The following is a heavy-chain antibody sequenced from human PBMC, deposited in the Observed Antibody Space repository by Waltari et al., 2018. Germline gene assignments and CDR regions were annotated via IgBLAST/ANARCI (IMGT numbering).Heavy chain of an antibody. CDR1: GFAVRDNY. Sequence: EVQLVETGGGFIQPGGSLRLSCAVSGFAVRDNYMRWVRQAPGKGLEWVSVIYSGASTYYADSVKGRFTISRDTSKNTVYLQMNSLRGEDTAVYFCASHYCSGGSCYFDYWGQGTLVTVSS. V-gene: IGHV3-53*02. CDR3: ASHYCSGGSCYFDY. D-gene: IGHD2-15*01. J-gene: IGHJ4*02. CDR2: IYSGAST.